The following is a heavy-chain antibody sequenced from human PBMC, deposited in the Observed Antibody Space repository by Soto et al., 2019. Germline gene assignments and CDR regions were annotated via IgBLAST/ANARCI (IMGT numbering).Heavy chain of an antibody. Sequence: ASVKVSCKASGYSFTNNDVSWVRQATGQGLEWMGWMNPGSGDTGYAQKFQGRVTMTRDISIATAYMELSSLRYDDTAIYYCARMATFGSLNWFDPLGQGTLVTVSS. V-gene: IGHV1-8*01. CDR3: ARMATFGSLNWFDP. CDR1: GYSFTNND. J-gene: IGHJ5*02. CDR2: MNPGSGDT. D-gene: IGHD3-16*01.